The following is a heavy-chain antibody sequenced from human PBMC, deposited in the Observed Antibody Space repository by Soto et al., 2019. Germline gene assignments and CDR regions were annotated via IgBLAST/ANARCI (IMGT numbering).Heavy chain of an antibody. V-gene: IGHV3-11*05. CDR1: GFTFSDYY. CDR2: INSSSSYT. J-gene: IGHJ2*01. CDR3: ARTIAAGGGRRDLDL. D-gene: IGHD6-13*01. Sequence: QVQLVESGGGLVKPGGSLRLSCAASGFTFSDYYMSWIRQAPGKVLEWVSYINSSSSYTNYADSVKGRFTISRDNAKNSLYLQMNSLRAEDTAVYYCARTIAAGGGRRDLDLWGRGTLVTVSS.